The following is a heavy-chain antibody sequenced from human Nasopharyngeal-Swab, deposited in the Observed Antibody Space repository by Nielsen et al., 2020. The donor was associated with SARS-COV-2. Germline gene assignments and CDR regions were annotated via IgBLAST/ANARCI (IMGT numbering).Heavy chain of an antibody. CDR2: IYSGGST. J-gene: IGHJ4*02. CDR3: ASSIDY. Sequence: GESLKISCAASGFTVSSNYMSWVRQAPGKGLEWVSVIYSGGSTYYADSVKSRFTISRDNSKNTLYLQMNSLRAEDTAVYYCASSIDYWGQGTLVTVSS. V-gene: IGHV3-66*01. CDR1: GFTVSSNY.